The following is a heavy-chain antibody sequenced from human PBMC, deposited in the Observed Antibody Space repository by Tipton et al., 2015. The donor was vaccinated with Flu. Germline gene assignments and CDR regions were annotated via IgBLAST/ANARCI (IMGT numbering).Heavy chain of an antibody. Sequence: TLSLTCTVSSGSIRSTNYFCAWIRQPPGKRLELIGSIYPSGTTYYNPSLKSRLTISVDTPKSQFSQKLRSVTAADTAVYYCARLSYYDVDLKNFYFDYWGQGALVTVSS. J-gene: IGHJ4*02. CDR1: SGSIRSTNYF. CDR3: ARLSYYDVDLKNFYFDY. D-gene: IGHD3-10*02. V-gene: IGHV4-39*01. CDR2: IYPSGTT.